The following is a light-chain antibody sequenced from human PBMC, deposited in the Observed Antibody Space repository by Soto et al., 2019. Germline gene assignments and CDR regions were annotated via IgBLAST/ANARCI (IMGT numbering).Light chain of an antibody. J-gene: IGLJ2*01. CDR1: SSNIGTGYD. Sequence: QSVLTQPPSVSGAPGQRVTISCTGSSSNIGTGYDVHWYQHLPGTAPKLLIYGNNNRPSGVPDRFSGSKSGTSASLAITGLRAEDEADYYCQSYDSSLSGSVVFGGGTKLTVL. CDR2: GNN. V-gene: IGLV1-40*01. CDR3: QSYDSSLSGSVV.